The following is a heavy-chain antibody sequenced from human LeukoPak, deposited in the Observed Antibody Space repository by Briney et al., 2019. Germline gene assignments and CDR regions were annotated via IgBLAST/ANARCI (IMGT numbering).Heavy chain of an antibody. Sequence: GGSVKVSCKASGYTFTSYAMHWVRQAPGERLEWMGWINAGNGNTKYSQKFQGRVTITRDKSASTAYMEMSSLRAEDTAVYYCATISRAYTYGHDAFDLWGQGTMVTVSS. J-gene: IGHJ3*01. CDR1: GYTFTSYA. V-gene: IGHV1-3*01. CDR2: INAGNGNT. D-gene: IGHD5-18*01. CDR3: ATISRAYTYGHDAFDL.